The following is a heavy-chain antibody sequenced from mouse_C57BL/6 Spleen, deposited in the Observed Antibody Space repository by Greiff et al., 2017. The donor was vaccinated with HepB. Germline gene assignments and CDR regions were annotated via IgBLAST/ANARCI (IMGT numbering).Heavy chain of an antibody. V-gene: IGHV5-17*01. CDR3: ARGVVTTEFAY. Sequence: EVKLQESGGGLVKPGGSLKLSCAASGFTFSDYGMHWVRQAPEKGLEWVAYISSGSSTIYYADTVKGRFTISRDNAKNTLFLQMTSLRSEDTAMYYCARGVVTTEFAYWGQGTLVTVSA. J-gene: IGHJ3*01. CDR1: GFTFSDYG. D-gene: IGHD2-2*01. CDR2: ISSGSSTI.